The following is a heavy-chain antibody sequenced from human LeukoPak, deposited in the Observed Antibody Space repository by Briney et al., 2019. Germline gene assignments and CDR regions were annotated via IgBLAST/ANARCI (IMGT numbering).Heavy chain of an antibody. CDR1: GYSFSNYW. CDR3: ARHYYGSSGYYYFDY. Sequence: GESLKISCKGSGYSFSNYWIGWVRQMPRRGLEWMGIIYPGDSHTTYSPSFEGQVTISADKSISSAYLQWSSLKASDTAMYYCARHYYGSSGYYYFDYWGQGTLVTVSS. CDR2: IYPGDSHT. D-gene: IGHD3-22*01. J-gene: IGHJ4*02. V-gene: IGHV5-51*01.